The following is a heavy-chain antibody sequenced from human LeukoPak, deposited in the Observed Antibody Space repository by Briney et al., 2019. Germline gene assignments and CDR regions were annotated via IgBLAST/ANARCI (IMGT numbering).Heavy chain of an antibody. J-gene: IGHJ2*01. CDR3: ARERSDYYDSSGLEPGWYFDL. CDR2: IYYSGST. Sequence: SETLSLTCTVSGGSISSSSYYWGWIRQPPGKGLEWIGSIYYSGSTYYNPSLKSRVTISVDTSKNQFSLKLSSVTAADTAVYYCARERSDYYDSSGLEPGWYFDLWGRGTLVTVSS. V-gene: IGHV4-39*07. CDR1: GGSISSSSYY. D-gene: IGHD3-22*01.